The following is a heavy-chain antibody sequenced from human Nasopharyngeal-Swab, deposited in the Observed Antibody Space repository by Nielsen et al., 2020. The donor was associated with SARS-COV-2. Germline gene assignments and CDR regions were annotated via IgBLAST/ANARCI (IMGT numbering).Heavy chain of an antibody. CDR3: ARDPRGPDY. Sequence: ASVKVSCKASGYTFTSYGISWVRQAPGQGLEWMGCISAYNGRTYYAQKFQGRVTMTTDTSTSTAYMDLRSLRSDDTAVYYCARDPRGPDYWGQGTLVTVSS. CDR1: GYTFTSYG. D-gene: IGHD6-25*01. CDR2: ISAYNGRT. J-gene: IGHJ4*02. V-gene: IGHV1-18*01.